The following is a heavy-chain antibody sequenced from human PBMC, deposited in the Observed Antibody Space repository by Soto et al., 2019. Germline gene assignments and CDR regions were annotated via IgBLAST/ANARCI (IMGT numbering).Heavy chain of an antibody. Sequence: PGGSLRLSCAASGFTFSRYVMSLVRQAPGQGLEWVSALSGGSDGTYYADSVKGRLAISRDNSKNTLYLQMNSLRAEDTAVYYCARDTLFSGYLDYWGQGTLVTVSS. V-gene: IGHV3-23*01. CDR2: LSGGSDGT. D-gene: IGHD3-22*01. J-gene: IGHJ4*02. CDR3: ARDTLFSGYLDY. CDR1: GFTFSRYV.